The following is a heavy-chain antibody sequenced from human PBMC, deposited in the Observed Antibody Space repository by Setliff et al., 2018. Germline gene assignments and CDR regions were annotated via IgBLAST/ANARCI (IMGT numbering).Heavy chain of an antibody. Sequence: PSETLSLTCTVSGGSISSYYWSWIRQPPGKGLEWIGYIHISGSTNYNPSLKSRVTISVDTSKNQFSLKLSSVTAADTAVYYCARGGGVAAAAWFGPWGQGTLVTVSS. J-gene: IGHJ5*02. V-gene: IGHV4-4*08. D-gene: IGHD6-13*01. CDR1: GGSISSYY. CDR2: IHISGST. CDR3: ARGGGVAAAAWFGP.